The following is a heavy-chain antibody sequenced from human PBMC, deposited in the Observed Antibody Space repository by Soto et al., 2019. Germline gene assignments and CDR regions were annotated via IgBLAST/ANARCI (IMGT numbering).Heavy chain of an antibody. V-gene: IGHV4-31*03. CDR2: IYYSGST. CDR1: GGSISSGGYY. CDR3: AREVLAVSSARSGNFDY. Sequence: PSETLSLTCTVSGGSISSGGYYWSWIRQHPGKGLEWIGYIYYSGSTYYNPSLKSRVTISVDTSKNQFSLKLSSVTAADTAVYYCAREVLAVSSARSGNFDYWGQGTLVTVSS. D-gene: IGHD3-10*01. J-gene: IGHJ4*02.